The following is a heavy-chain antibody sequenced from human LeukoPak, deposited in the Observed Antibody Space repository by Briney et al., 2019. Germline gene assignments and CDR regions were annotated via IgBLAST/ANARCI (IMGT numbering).Heavy chain of an antibody. J-gene: IGHJ4*02. Sequence: SETLSLTCAVSGGSISSSYYWSWIRQPPGKGLEWIGYIYYSGSTNYNPSLKSRVTISVDTSKNQFSLKLSSVTAADTAVYYCARVTADYGDYYFDYWGQGTLVTVSS. V-gene: IGHV4-61*01. D-gene: IGHD4-17*01. CDR3: ARVTADYGDYYFDY. CDR2: IYYSGST. CDR1: GGSISSSYY.